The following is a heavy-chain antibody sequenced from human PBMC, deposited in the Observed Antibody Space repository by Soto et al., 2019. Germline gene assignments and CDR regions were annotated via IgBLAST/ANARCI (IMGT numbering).Heavy chain of an antibody. Sequence: GGSLRLSCVASGFTFSNAWMSWVRQAPGKGLEWVGRIKSKTDGGTTDYAAPVKGRFTISRDDSKNTLYLQMNSLKTEDTAVYYCTTRGSTVTDYGMDVWGQGTTVTVSS. CDR3: TTRGSTVTDYGMDV. J-gene: IGHJ6*02. CDR1: GFTFSNAW. V-gene: IGHV3-15*01. CDR2: IKSKTDGGTT. D-gene: IGHD4-4*01.